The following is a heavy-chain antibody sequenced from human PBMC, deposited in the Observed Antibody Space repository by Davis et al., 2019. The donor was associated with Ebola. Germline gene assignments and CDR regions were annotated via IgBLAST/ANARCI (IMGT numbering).Heavy chain of an antibody. CDR2: ISAYNGNT. J-gene: IGHJ6*02. CDR1: GYTFTSYG. V-gene: IGHV1-18*01. Sequence: AASVKVSCKASGYTFTSYGISWVRQAPGQGLEWMGWISAYNGNTNYAQKFQGRVTMTEDTSTDTAYMELSSLRSEDTAVYYCATDQFDGSGKKRYYYGMDVWGQGTTVTVSS. CDR3: ATDQFDGSGKKRYYYGMDV. D-gene: IGHD3-10*01.